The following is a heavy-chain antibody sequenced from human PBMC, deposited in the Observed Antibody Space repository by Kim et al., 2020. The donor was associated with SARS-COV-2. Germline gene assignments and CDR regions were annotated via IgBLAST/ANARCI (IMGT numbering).Heavy chain of an antibody. CDR3: ARRGRFDAFDI. V-gene: IGHV4-39*01. Sequence: SETLSLTCTVSGGSVSSSNYYWGWIRQPPGKGLEWIGTIYYSGITYYNPSLKSRVTISVDTSKNQFSLKLNSVTAADTAVFYCARRGRFDAFDIWGQGTMVTVSS. J-gene: IGHJ3*02. CDR2: IYYSGIT. CDR1: GGSVSSSNYY. D-gene: IGHD3-10*01.